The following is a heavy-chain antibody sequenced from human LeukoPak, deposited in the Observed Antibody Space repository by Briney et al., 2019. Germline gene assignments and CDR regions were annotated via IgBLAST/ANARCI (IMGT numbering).Heavy chain of an antibody. D-gene: IGHD4-17*01. V-gene: IGHV3-23*01. CDR1: GFTFSSYA. CDR2: ISGSGGST. CDR3: ARDAVDYGDLTGDDAFDI. J-gene: IGHJ3*02. Sequence: PGGSLRLSCAASGFTFSSYAMSWVRQAPGKGLEWVSAISGSGGSTYYADSVKGRFTISRDNSKNTLYLQMNSLRAEDTAVYYCARDAVDYGDLTGDDAFDIWGQGTMVTVSS.